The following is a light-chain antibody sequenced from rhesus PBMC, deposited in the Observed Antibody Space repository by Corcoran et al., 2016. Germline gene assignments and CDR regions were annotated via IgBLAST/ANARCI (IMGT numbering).Light chain of an antibody. J-gene: IGKJ4*01. V-gene: IGKV1-66*01. CDR2: YAS. CDR1: QGISHY. CDR3: QQYNNSPPT. Sequence: DIQMTQSPSSLSASLGDRVTISCRASQGISHYLTWYQQKPGKAPKALIHYASCLEVGVPSRFSGSGSGTDYTLTISSLQPEDVATYYCQQYNNSPPTFGGGTKVEIK.